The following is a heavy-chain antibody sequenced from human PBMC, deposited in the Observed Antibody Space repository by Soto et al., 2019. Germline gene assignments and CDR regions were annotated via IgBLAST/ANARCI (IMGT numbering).Heavy chain of an antibody. CDR2: IIPMFGTA. CDR1: GDTFRSYA. CDR3: ARPSSSSGYYIWYFDY. V-gene: IGHV1-69*13. J-gene: IGHJ4*02. D-gene: IGHD3-22*01. Sequence: SVKVSCKASGDTFRSYAISWVRQAPGQGLEWMGGIIPMFGTANYAQNFQGRVTIIADESTSTAYMELSSLRSEDTAVYYCARPSSSSGYYIWYFDYWGQGTQVTVSS.